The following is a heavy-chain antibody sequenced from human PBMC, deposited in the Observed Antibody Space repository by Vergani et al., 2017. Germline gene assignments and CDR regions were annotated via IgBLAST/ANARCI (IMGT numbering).Heavy chain of an antibody. CDR2: INHVGST. CDR3: ARESTMAGAFNN. Sequence: VQLQESGPGLVKPSETLSLTCSVSGYSISSGYYWGWIRQPPRKGLEWIGSINHVGSTYYNSSLKSRVTISADTSRNQFSLKLSSVTATDTALYYCARESTMAGAFNNWGQGTLVTVSS. V-gene: IGHV4-38-2*02. J-gene: IGHJ4*02. D-gene: IGHD6-19*01. CDR1: GYSISSGYY.